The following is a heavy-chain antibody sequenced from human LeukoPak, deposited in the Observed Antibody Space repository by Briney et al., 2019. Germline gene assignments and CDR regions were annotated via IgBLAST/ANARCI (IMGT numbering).Heavy chain of an antibody. J-gene: IGHJ3*02. CDR3: AKDRVVIRNDAFDI. CDR2: IRYDGSNK. V-gene: IGHV3-30*02. D-gene: IGHD3-3*01. Sequence: GGSLRLPCAASGFTFSSYGMHWVRQAPGKGLEWVAFIRYDGSNKYYADSVKGRFTISRDNSKNTLYLQMNSLRAEDTAVYYCAKDRVVIRNDAFDIWGQGTMVTVSS. CDR1: GFTFSSYG.